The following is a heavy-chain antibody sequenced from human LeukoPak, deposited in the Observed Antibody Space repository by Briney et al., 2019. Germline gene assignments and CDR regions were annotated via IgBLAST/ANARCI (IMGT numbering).Heavy chain of an antibody. V-gene: IGHV3-15*01. J-gene: IGHJ3*02. D-gene: IGHD1-26*01. CDR2: IKSKTDGGTT. Sequence: GGSLRLSCAASGFTFNNAWMSWVRQAPGKGLEWVGRIKSKTDGGTTDYAAPVKGRFTISRDDSKNTLYLQMNSLKTEATAVYCCTAGSLGRRAFDIWGQGTMVTVSS. CDR1: GFTFNNAW. CDR3: TAGSLGRRAFDI.